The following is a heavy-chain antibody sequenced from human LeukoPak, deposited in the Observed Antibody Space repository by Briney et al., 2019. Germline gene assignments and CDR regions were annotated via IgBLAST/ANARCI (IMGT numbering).Heavy chain of an antibody. Sequence: PGRSLRLSCAASGFTFSSYGMHWVRQAPGKGLEWVVVISYDGSNKYYADSVKGRFTISRDNSKNTLYLQMNSLRAEDTAVYYCASSLYGSGSYYEYYFDYWGQGTLVTVSS. CDR2: ISYDGSNK. D-gene: IGHD3-10*01. CDR3: ASSLYGSGSYYEYYFDY. J-gene: IGHJ4*02. V-gene: IGHV3-30*19. CDR1: GFTFSSYG.